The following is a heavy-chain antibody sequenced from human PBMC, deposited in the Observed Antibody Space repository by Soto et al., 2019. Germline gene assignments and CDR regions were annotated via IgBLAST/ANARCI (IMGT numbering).Heavy chain of an antibody. Sequence: PGGSLRLSCAASGFTFSSYAMHWVRQAPGKGLEWVAVISYDGSNKYYADSVKGRFTISRDNSKNTLYPQMNSLRAEDTAVYYCARDLYYDILHYTGGMDVWGQGTTVTVSS. V-gene: IGHV3-30-3*01. CDR2: ISYDGSNK. CDR3: ARDLYYDILHYTGGMDV. J-gene: IGHJ6*02. D-gene: IGHD3-9*01. CDR1: GFTFSSYA.